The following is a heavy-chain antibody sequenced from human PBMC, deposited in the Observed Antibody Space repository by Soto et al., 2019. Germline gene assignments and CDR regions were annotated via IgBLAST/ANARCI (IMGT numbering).Heavy chain of an antibody. CDR1: GYNFINYG. CDR2: SRVHNGNT. D-gene: IGHD3-10*01. Sequence: QVHLVQSGVEVKKPGASVKVYCKASGYNFINYGITWVRQAPGQGLEWMGWSRVHNGNTNYAQNLQGRVTMTTDTSTSTAYMELRSLRSDDTAVYYCVRDLDGSGSYYTGYWGPGTLVTVSS. J-gene: IGHJ4*02. CDR3: VRDLDGSGSYYTGY. V-gene: IGHV1-18*01.